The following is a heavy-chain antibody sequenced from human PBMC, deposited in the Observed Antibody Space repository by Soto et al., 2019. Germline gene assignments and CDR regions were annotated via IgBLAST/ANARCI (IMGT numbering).Heavy chain of an antibody. CDR3: ARNDSGSKNFDY. Sequence: PSETLSLTCSVSDGSISSGGYYWSWILLHPGKGLEWIGYISDSGRPYYNPSLKSRATISEDRSKNQFSLRLRSVTAADTAVYYCARNDSGSKNFDYWGQGTLVTVSS. CDR2: ISDSGRP. CDR1: DGSISSGGYY. J-gene: IGHJ4*02. D-gene: IGHD3-10*01. V-gene: IGHV4-31*03.